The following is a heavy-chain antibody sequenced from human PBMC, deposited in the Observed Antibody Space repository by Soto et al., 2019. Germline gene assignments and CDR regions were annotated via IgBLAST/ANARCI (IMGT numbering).Heavy chain of an antibody. D-gene: IGHD1-20*01. J-gene: IGHJ6*02. CDR3: AREFVTGSYYYYYGMDV. CDR2: ISSSSTI. CDR1: GFTFSSHS. Sequence: GGSLRLSCAASGFTFSSHSMNWVRQAPGKGLEWVSYISSSSTIYYADSVKGRFTISRDNAKNSLYLQMNSLRDEDTAVYYCAREFVTGSYYYYYGMDVWGQGTTVTVSS. V-gene: IGHV3-48*02.